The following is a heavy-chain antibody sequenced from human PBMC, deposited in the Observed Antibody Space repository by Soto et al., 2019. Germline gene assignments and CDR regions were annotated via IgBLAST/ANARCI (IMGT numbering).Heavy chain of an antibody. D-gene: IGHD4-17*01. V-gene: IGHV4-31*03. J-gene: IGHJ6*02. CDR1: GGSISSGGYY. Sequence: SETLSLTCTVSGGSISSGGYYWSWIRQHPGKGLEWIGYIYYSGSTYYNPSLKSRVTISVDTSKNQFSLKLSSVTAADTAVYYCARDGDYGGNSDYYDGMDVWGQGTTVTVSS. CDR2: IYYSGST. CDR3: ARDGDYGGNSDYYDGMDV.